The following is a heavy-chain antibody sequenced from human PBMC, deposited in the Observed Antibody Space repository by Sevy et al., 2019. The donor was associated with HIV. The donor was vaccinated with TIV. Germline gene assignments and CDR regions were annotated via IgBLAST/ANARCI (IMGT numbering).Heavy chain of an antibody. Sequence: GGCLRLSCAASGITLTPYWMHCVRQAPGKGLVWVSRINSDGSSTSYAESVKGRFTISRDNGKNTLYLQMKSLRVEDTAVDFCSRGLYYYDMRGHQEPGDYWGQGVLVTVSS. V-gene: IGHV3-74*01. CDR1: GITLTPYW. D-gene: IGHD3-22*01. J-gene: IGHJ4*02. CDR2: INSDGSST. CDR3: SRGLYYYDMRGHQEPGDY.